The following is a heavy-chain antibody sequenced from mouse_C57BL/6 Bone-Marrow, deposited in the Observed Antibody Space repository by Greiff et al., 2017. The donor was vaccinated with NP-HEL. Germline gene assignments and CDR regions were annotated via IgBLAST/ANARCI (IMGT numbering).Heavy chain of an antibody. Sequence: VQLKESGAELVRPGASVKLSCTASGFNINDDYMHWVKQRPEQGLEWIGWIDPENGDTEYASKFQGKATITADTSSNTAYLQLSSLTSEDTAVYYCTTLCYDYVDYWGQGTTLTVTS. V-gene: IGHV14-4*01. CDR3: TTLCYDYVDY. CDR2: IDPENGDT. D-gene: IGHD2-3*01. J-gene: IGHJ2*01. CDR1: GFNINDDY.